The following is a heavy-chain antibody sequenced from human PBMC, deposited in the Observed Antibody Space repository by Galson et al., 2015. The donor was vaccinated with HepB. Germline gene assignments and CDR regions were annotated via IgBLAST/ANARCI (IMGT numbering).Heavy chain of an antibody. Sequence: ETLSLTCTVSGGSISSYYWSWIRQPPGKGLEWIGYIYYSGSTNYNPSLKSRVTISVDTSKNQFSLKLSSVTAADTAVYYCARGSYYDILTGYYFDYWGQGTLVTVSS. V-gene: IGHV4-59*01. D-gene: IGHD3-9*01. CDR3: ARGSYYDILTGYYFDY. CDR1: GGSISSYY. J-gene: IGHJ4*02. CDR2: IYYSGST.